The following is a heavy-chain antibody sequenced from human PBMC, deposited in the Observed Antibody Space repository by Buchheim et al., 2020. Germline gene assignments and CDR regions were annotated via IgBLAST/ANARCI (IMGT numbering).Heavy chain of an antibody. CDR1: GFTFSNYG. J-gene: IGHJ4*02. Sequence: QVQLVESGGGVVQPGRSLRLSCAASGFTFSNYGMHWVRQAPGKGLEWVAFIRYDGSNKYYADSVKGRFTISRDNYDNTMSLQMNSLRAEDTAVYYCAKSDYYDSSGYNWGFDYWGQGTL. CDR2: IRYDGSNK. D-gene: IGHD3-22*01. V-gene: IGHV3-30*02. CDR3: AKSDYYDSSGYNWGFDY.